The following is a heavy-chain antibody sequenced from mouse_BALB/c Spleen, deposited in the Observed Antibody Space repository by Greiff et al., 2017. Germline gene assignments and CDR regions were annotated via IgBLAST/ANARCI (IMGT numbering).Heavy chain of an antibody. CDR2: IDPETGGT. CDR1: GYTFTDYE. J-gene: IGHJ3*01. CDR3: ARDRYDGPWFAY. D-gene: IGHD2-14*01. V-gene: IGHV1-15*01. Sequence: QVQLQQSGAELVRPGASVTLSCKASGYTFTDYEMHWVKQTPVHGLEWIGAIDPETGGTAYNQKFKGKATLTADKSSSTAYMELRSLTSEDSAVYYCARDRYDGPWFAYWGQGTLVTVSA.